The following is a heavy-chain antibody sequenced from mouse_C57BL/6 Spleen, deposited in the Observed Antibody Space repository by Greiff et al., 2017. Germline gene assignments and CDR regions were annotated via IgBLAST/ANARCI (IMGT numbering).Heavy chain of an antibody. V-gene: IGHV1-52*01. J-gene: IGHJ4*01. CDR2: IDPSDSET. D-gene: IGHD6-1*01. Sequence: QVQLQQPGAELVRPGSSVKLSCKASGYTFTSYWMHWVKQRPIQGLEWIGNIDPSDSETHYNQKFKDKATLTVDKSSSTAYMQLSSLTSEDSAVYYCARTQPYYYAMVYWGQGTSVTVSS. CDR1: GYTFTSYW. CDR3: ARTQPYYYAMVY.